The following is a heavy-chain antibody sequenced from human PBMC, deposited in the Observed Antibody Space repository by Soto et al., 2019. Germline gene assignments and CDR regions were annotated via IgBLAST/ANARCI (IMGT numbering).Heavy chain of an antibody. D-gene: IGHD3-3*01. V-gene: IGHV3-33*01. J-gene: IGHJ6*02. CDR2: IWYDGSNK. CDR3: ARGPTRIMYDFWSGYHYGMDV. CDR1: GFTFSSYG. Sequence: GSLRLSCAASGFTFSSYGMHWVRQAPGKGLEWVAVIWYDGSNKYYADSVKGRFTISRDNSKNTLYLQMNSLRAEDTAVYYCARGPTRIMYDFWSGYHYGMDVWGQGTTVTV.